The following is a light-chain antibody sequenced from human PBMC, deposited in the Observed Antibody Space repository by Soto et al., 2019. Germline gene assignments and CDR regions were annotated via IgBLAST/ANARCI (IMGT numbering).Light chain of an antibody. V-gene: IGLV2-8*01. J-gene: IGLJ2*01. CDR2: EVS. CDR1: SSDVGDYNY. CDR3: SSNAGSNNLV. Sequence: QSALTQPPSASGTPGQSVTIPCTGTSSDVGDYNYVSWYQQHPGKAPKLVFYEVSRRPSGVPDRFSGSKSGNTASLTVSGLQAEDEADYYCSSNAGSNNLVFGGGTKLTVL.